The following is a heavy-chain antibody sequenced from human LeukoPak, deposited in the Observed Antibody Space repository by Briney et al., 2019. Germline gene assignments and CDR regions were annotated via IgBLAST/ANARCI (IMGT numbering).Heavy chain of an antibody. D-gene: IGHD6-19*01. CDR3: AREGSGWSGGFGAFDI. CDR1: GFTFSDHS. V-gene: IGHV3-72*01. CDR2: TRNKANSYTT. Sequence: GGSLRLSWAVSGFTFSDHSMDWVRQAPGKGLEWVGRTRNKANSYTTEYAASVKGRFTISRDDSKNSLYLQMNSLKTEDTAVYYCAREGSGWSGGFGAFDIWGQGTMVTVSS. J-gene: IGHJ3*02.